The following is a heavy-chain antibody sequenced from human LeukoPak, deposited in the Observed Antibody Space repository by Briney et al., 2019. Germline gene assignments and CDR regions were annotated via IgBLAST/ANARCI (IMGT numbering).Heavy chain of an antibody. Sequence: ASVKVSCKASGYTFTGYYMHWVRQAPGQGLEWMGWINPNSGGTDYAQKFQGRVTMTRDTSISTAYMELSSLRSEDTAVYYCARVGLRLGELSLSTDFDYWGQGTLVTVSS. CDR2: INPNSGGT. J-gene: IGHJ4*02. CDR1: GYTFTGYY. V-gene: IGHV1-2*02. D-gene: IGHD3-16*02. CDR3: ARVGLRLGELSLSTDFDY.